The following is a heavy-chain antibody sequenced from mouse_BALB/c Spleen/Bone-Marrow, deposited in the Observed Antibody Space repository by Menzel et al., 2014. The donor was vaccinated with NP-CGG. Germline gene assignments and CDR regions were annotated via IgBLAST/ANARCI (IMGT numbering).Heavy chain of an antibody. CDR2: INPSNGGP. D-gene: IGHD4-1*01. J-gene: IGHJ3*01. Sequence: VQLQQSGAELVKPGASVKLSCKASGYTFTNYYMYWVKQRPGQGLEWIGEINPSNGGPSFNEKFKSKATLTVDKSSSTAYMQPSSLTSEDSAVYYCTRARPGGFAYWGQGTLVTVSA. CDR1: GYTFTNYY. CDR3: TRARPGGFAY. V-gene: IGHV1S81*02.